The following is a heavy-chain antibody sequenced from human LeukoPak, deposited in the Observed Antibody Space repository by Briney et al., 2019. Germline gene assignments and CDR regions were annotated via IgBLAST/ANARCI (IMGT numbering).Heavy chain of an antibody. Sequence: SETLSLTCTVSRGSISSHYWSWIRQPPGKGLEWIRNIHDSGTANYSPSLKSRVTISVDTSKNNFSLKLTSVTAADTAIYYCAKGKQQLAYDSFDIWGQGTMVTVSS. V-gene: IGHV4-59*11. J-gene: IGHJ3*02. CDR1: RGSISSHY. CDR2: IHDSGTA. D-gene: IGHD6-13*01. CDR3: AKGKQQLAYDSFDI.